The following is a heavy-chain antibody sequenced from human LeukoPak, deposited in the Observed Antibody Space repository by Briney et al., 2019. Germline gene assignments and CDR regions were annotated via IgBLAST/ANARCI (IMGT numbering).Heavy chain of an antibody. J-gene: IGHJ4*02. CDR3: ARGASGSSFGY. D-gene: IGHD6-6*01. V-gene: IGHV3-7*02. Sequence: GGSLRLSCAASGFTFSNYWMSWVRQAPGKGLEWVANIKQDGSEKYYVDSVKGRFTISRDNDKNSQYLQMNSLRAEDTAVYYCARGASGSSFGYWGQGTLVTVSS. CDR2: IKQDGSEK. CDR1: GFTFSNYW.